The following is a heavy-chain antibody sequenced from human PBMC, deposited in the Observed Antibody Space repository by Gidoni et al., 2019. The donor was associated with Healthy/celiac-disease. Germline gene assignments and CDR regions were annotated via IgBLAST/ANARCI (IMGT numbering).Heavy chain of an antibody. CDR1: GFSLSNSGVG. CDR3: AHNQAVAEKNNWFDP. Sequence: QITLKESGPTLVKPTQTLTLTCTFSGFSLSNSGVGVGWIRQPPGKALECLALIYCDDDKRYSPSLKSRLTITKDTSKNQVVLTMTNMDPVDTATYYCAHNQAVAEKNNWFDPWGQGTLVTVSS. J-gene: IGHJ5*02. CDR2: IYCDDDK. V-gene: IGHV2-5*02. D-gene: IGHD6-19*01.